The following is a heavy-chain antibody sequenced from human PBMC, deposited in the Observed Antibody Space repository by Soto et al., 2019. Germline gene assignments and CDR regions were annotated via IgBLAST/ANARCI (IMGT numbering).Heavy chain of an antibody. V-gene: IGHV3-9*01. D-gene: IGHD6-19*01. Sequence: PGGSLRLSCAASGFTLDDNAMHWVRQAPGKGLEWISGISWNSDSIGYVDSVKGRFTISRDNAKNSLYLQMNSLRAEDTALDYCAKVSNKGGYRWRPFEYWGQGTAVTVSS. CDR1: GFTLDDNA. CDR2: ISWNSDSI. J-gene: IGHJ4*02. CDR3: AKVSNKGGYRWRPFEY.